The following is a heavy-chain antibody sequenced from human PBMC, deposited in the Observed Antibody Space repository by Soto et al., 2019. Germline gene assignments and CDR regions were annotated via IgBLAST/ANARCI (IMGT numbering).Heavy chain of an antibody. D-gene: IGHD6-13*01. CDR2: VYSSGST. CDR1: GGSISGYY. J-gene: IGHJ4*02. Sequence: QVQLQESGPGLVKPSETLSLTCTVSGGSISGYYWSWIRQPAGKGLEWIGRVYSSGSTIYSPSLKSRVTMSVDTSKSQFSLRLTSVTAADTAVYYCARSSPGVAAVGWDSWGQGTLVTFSS. V-gene: IGHV4-4*07. CDR3: ARSSPGVAAVGWDS.